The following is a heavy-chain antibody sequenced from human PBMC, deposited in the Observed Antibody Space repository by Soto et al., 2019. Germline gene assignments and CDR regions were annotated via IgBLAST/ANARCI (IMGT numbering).Heavy chain of an antibody. CDR1: GFTVSSNY. D-gene: IGHD3-22*01. V-gene: IGHV3-66*01. CDR3: ARNGDSSAYRGWFAP. CDR2: IYSGGTT. Sequence: EVQLVESGGGLVQPGGSLRLSCAASGFTVSSNYMSWVRQAPGKGLEWVSVIYSGGTTYYADSVKGRFTISRDNSKNTLSLQMNSLMAEDTAVYYCARNGDSSAYRGWFAPWGQGTLVTVSS. J-gene: IGHJ5*02.